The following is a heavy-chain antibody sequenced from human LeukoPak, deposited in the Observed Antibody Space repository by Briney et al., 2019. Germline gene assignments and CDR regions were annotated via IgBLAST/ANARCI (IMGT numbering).Heavy chain of an antibody. V-gene: IGHV4-39*01. J-gene: IGHJ4*02. CDR2: VYYSGST. CDR3: ARRGGAAAGTYFDY. Sequence: SETLSLTCTVSSGXISTSLYYWGWVRQSPGKGLEWAANVYYSGSTFYNPSLKSRVTISVDTSKNQFSLKLSSVTAADTAVYYCARRGGAAAGTYFDYWGQGTLVTVSS. D-gene: IGHD6-13*01. CDR1: SGXISTSLYY.